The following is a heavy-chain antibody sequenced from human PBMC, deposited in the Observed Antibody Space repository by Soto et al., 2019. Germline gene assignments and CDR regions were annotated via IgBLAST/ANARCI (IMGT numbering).Heavy chain of an antibody. V-gene: IGHV4-59*01. CDR1: GGSIRSYY. J-gene: IGHJ5*02. Sequence: PSETLSLTCTVYGGSIRSYYWSWIRQPPGKGLEWIGYIYYSGSTNYNPSLKSRVTISVDTSKNQFSLKLSSVTAADTAVYYCARDRLNWFDPWGQGTLVTVSS. CDR2: IYYSGST. CDR3: ARDRLNWFDP.